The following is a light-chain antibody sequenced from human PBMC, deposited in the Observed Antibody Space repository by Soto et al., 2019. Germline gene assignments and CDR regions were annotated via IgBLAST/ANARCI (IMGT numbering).Light chain of an antibody. CDR1: QSISSY. CDR3: QQSYSTAWT. CDR2: AAS. Sequence: DIQMTQSPSSLSASVGDRVTITCRASQSISSYLNWYQQKPGKAPKLLIYAASSLQSGVPSRFSGSGSGTDFTFTISSLQPEDFATYYGQQSYSTAWTSRQGTKVEIK. V-gene: IGKV1-39*01. J-gene: IGKJ1*01.